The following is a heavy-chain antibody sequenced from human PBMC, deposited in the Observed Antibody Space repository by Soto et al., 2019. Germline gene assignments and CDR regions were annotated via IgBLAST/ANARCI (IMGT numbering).Heavy chain of an antibody. CDR1: GDTISGGASF. V-gene: IGHV4-31*03. CDR3: AKLSCTSSTCYFPGWFDP. J-gene: IGHJ5*02. D-gene: IGHD2-2*01. CDR2: VDYSGSS. Sequence: SESLSLTCTVSGDTISGGASFWSWIRQPPGKGLEWIANVDYSGSSYYNPSLKSRLTISVDTTKNQFSLQLKSMTAADTAVYYCAKLSCTSSTCYFPGWFDPWGQGTLVTVSS.